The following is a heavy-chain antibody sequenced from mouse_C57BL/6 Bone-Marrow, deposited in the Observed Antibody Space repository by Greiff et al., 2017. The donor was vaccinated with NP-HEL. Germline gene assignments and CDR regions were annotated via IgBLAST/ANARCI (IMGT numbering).Heavy chain of an antibody. Sequence: QVQLQQSGAELAKPGASVKLSCKASGYTFTSYWLHWVNQRPGQGLEWIGYINPSSGYTKYNQKFKDKATVTADKSSSTAYMQLSSLTYEDSAVYYCASPFVYYGNYVWFAYWGQGTLVTVSA. CDR3: ASPFVYYGNYVWFAY. J-gene: IGHJ3*01. CDR1: GYTFTSYW. CDR2: INPSSGYT. V-gene: IGHV1-7*01. D-gene: IGHD2-1*01.